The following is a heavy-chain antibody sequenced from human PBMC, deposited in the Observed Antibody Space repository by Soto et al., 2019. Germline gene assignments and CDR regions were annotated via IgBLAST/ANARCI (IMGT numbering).Heavy chain of an antibody. CDR1: GYTFTNSG. V-gene: IGHV1-18*01. Sequence: AASVKVSCKASGYTFTNSGISWVRQAPGQGLEGMGWIGAYNGHTKYAQKLQGRVTMTTDTSTSTAYMELRSLKSDDTAVYYCAREDYYDSSGYLPVRYYFGMDVWGQGTTVTVFS. J-gene: IGHJ6*02. CDR2: IGAYNGHT. CDR3: AREDYYDSSGYLPVRYYFGMDV. D-gene: IGHD3-22*01.